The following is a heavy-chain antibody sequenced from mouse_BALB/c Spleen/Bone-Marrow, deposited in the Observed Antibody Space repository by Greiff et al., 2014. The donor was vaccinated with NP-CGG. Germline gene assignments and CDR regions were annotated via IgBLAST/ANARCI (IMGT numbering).Heavy chain of an antibody. CDR2: ISSGGSYT. CDR1: GFTFSRYG. CDR3: ARQYGNLGVMDY. Sequence: EVKLVESGGDLVKPGGSLKLSCAASGFTFSRYGMSRVRQTPDKRLEWVANISSGGSYTYYPDSVKGRFTISRDNAKNTLYLHMSSLKSEDTAMYYCARQYGNLGVMDYWGQGTSVTVSS. D-gene: IGHD2-1*01. J-gene: IGHJ4*01. V-gene: IGHV5-6*01.